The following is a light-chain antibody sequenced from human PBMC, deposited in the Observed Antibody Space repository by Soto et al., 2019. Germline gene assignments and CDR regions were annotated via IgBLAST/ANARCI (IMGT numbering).Light chain of an antibody. V-gene: IGLV2-8*01. CDR3: SSYAGSNNYVV. CDR1: SSDIGAYNF. Sequence: QSVLTQPPSASGSPGQSVSIPCTGTSSDIGAYNFVSWYQQHPGKAPRLMIYGVSKRPSGVPDRFSGSKSGNTASLTVSGLQAEDEADYYCSSYAGSNNYVVFGGGTKLTVL. CDR2: GVS. J-gene: IGLJ2*01.